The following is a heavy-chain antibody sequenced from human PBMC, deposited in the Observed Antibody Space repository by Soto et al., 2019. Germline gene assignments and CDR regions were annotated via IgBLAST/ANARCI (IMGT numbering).Heavy chain of an antibody. D-gene: IGHD2-15*01. J-gene: IGHJ4*02. CDR1: GFIFNTYG. Sequence: GGSLRLSCVVSGFIFNTYGMSWVRQAPGKGLEWVSSISGGGCSTYYAESVKGRLTISRDNSKNTLYLQMNSLRDEYGAVYYCAIPAEYCSGATCYLPFCYWGQGPLVTVSS. CDR2: ISGGGCST. V-gene: IGHV3-23*01. CDR3: AIPAEYCSGATCYLPFCY.